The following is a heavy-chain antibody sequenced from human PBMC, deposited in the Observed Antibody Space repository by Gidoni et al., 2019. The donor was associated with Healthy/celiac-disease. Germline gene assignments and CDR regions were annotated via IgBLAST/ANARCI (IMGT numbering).Heavy chain of an antibody. V-gene: IGHV1-69*04. CDR1: GGTFRSYA. CDR2: IIPILGIA. D-gene: IGHD6-19*01. Sequence: QVQLVQSGSEVKKPGSSVKVSCTASGGTFRSYALRWVLQAPGQGLEWMGRIIPILGIANDAQKCQGRVTITADKSTSTAYMELSSLRSEDTAVYYCARAPRPVAETYSSGWYFLGKDNWFDPWGQGTLVTVSS. J-gene: IGHJ5*02. CDR3: ARAPRPVAETYSSGWYFLGKDNWFDP.